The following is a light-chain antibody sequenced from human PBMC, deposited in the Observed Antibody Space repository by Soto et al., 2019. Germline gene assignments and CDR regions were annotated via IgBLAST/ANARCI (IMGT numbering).Light chain of an antibody. CDR3: QQRSNWPPLT. J-gene: IGKJ4*01. CDR2: DAS. V-gene: IGKV3-11*01. Sequence: EIVLTQSPATLSLSPGERATLSGRASQSVSSYLAWDQQKPGQAPRLLIYDASNRATGIPARFSGSGSGTDFTLTISSLEPEDFAVYYGQQRSNWPPLTFGGGTKVEIK. CDR1: QSVSSY.